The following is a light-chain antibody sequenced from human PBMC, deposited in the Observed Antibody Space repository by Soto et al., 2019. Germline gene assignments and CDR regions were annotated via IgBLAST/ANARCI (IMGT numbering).Light chain of an antibody. V-gene: IGLV2-11*01. Sequence: QSALTQPRSVSGSPGQSVTISCTGTSSDVGGYNYVSWYQQHPGKAPKLMIYDVNKRPSGVPDRFSGSESGSTASLTISGLQSEDEADYFCCSYAGTYTYVFGTGTKLTVL. CDR2: DVN. J-gene: IGLJ1*01. CDR1: SSDVGGYNY. CDR3: CSYAGTYTYV.